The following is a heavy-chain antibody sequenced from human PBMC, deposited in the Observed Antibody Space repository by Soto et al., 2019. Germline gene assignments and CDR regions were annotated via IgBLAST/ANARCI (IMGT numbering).Heavy chain of an antibody. J-gene: IGHJ4*02. CDR3: ARVRSSGREFDH. Sequence: QVQLVQSGAEMKRPGASVILSCKASGYIFTTYSIHWVRQTAGQGLEWMAKVDPRDGSTGYAQKFRGRVSMACDTSTGTVYMEVSSLTSDAPATYYSARVRSSGREFDHWGQGTQVTVSS. CDR1: GYIFTTYS. V-gene: IGHV1-46*01. CDR2: VDPRDGST. D-gene: IGHD6-25*01.